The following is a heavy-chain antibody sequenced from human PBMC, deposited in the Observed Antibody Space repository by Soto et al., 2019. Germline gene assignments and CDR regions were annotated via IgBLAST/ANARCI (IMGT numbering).Heavy chain of an antibody. CDR3: ARVYSYDGNWFDP. Sequence: QVQLQESGPGLVKPSQTLSLTCTVSGGSISSGGYYWSWIRQHPGKGLEWIGYIYYSGSTYYNPSLKRRITISVDTSKNQFSLKLSSVTAADTAVYYCARVYSYDGNWFDPWGQGTLVTVSS. CDR2: IYYSGST. J-gene: IGHJ5*02. CDR1: GGSISSGGYY. V-gene: IGHV4-31*03. D-gene: IGHD5-18*01.